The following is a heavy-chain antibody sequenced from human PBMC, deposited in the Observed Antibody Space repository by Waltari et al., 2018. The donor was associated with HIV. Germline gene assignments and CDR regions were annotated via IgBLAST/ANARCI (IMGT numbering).Heavy chain of an antibody. CDR1: AYTFNNDD. V-gene: IGHV1-8*01. CDR2: MPTKRGET. Sequence: QVHLVQSAAAVRRPGDSVKISCKPSAYTFNNDDITWVRHAPGKGLEWKAWMPTKRGETGYARQFQDICDRFIITRDSSTDTVYLKLIRRRSEDTAVYYCARGRDSGGYCVGHYWFDPWGQGTLVSVSS. J-gene: IGHJ5*02. CDR3: ARGRDSGGYCVGHYWFDP. D-gene: IGHD1-26*01.